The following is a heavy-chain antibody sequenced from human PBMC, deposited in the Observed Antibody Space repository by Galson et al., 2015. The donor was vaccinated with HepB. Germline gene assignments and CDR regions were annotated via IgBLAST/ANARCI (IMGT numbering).Heavy chain of an antibody. CDR2: ISGSGGST. D-gene: IGHD3-3*01. CDR3: AKERPFAHTYSLLRPGGWFDY. J-gene: IGHJ4*02. V-gene: IGHV3-23*01. Sequence: SLRLSCAASGFTFSSYAMSWVRQAPGKGLEWVSAISGSGGSTYYADSVKGRFTISRDNSKNTLYLQMNSLRAEDTAVYYCAKERPFAHTYSLLRPGGWFDYWGQGTLVTVSS. CDR1: GFTFSSYA.